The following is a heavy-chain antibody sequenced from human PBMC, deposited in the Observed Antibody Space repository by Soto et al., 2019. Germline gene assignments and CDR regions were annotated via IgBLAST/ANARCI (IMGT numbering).Heavy chain of an antibody. CDR3: AKLWDGFHSSIVGAVDL. D-gene: IGHD1-26*01. V-gene: IGHV3-30*18. CDR2: ISYDGSNK. Sequence: GGSLRLSCAASGFTFSSYGMHWVLQAPGKGLEWVAVISYDGSNKYYADSVKGRFTISRDNSKNTLYLQMNSLRAEDTAVYYCAKLWDGFHSSIVGAVDLWGQGTLVTVSS. J-gene: IGHJ5*02. CDR1: GFTFSSYG.